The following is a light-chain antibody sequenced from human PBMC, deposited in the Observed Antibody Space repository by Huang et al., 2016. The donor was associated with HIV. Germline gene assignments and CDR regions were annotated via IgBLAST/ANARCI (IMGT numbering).Light chain of an antibody. V-gene: IGKV1-39*01. CDR2: AAS. CDR1: QSISSY. J-gene: IGKJ4*01. CDR3: QQSYSTLT. Sequence: DIQMTQSPSSLSASVGDRVTITCRAIQSISSYLNWYQQKPGKAPKLLIYAASRLQSGGPSRFSGSGSGTDFTLTISSLQPEDFATYYCQQSYSTLTFGGGTKVEIK.